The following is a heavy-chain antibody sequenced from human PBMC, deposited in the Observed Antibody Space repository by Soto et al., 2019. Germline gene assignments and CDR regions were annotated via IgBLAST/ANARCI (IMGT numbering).Heavy chain of an antibody. V-gene: IGHV4-4*07. CDR1: GDSINGYY. D-gene: IGHD4-17*01. CDR2: IYTSGTT. J-gene: IGHJ4*02. Sequence: SETLSLTCTVSGDSINGYYLTWIRQPAGKGLEWIGRIYTSGTTSYSPSLKSRVTMSLDTSKNHFSLRLTSVTAADTAVYYCARDTVGISSPGVYWGRGTLVTVSS. CDR3: ARDTVGISSPGVY.